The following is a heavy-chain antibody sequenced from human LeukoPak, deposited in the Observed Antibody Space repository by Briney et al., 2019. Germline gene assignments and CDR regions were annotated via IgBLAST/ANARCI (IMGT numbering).Heavy chain of an antibody. CDR1: GFTFDDYA. CDR3: AKGEIAADSLTPFDY. CDR2: ISWNSGSI. V-gene: IGHV3-9*01. D-gene: IGHD6-13*01. Sequence: GGSLRLSCAASGFTFDDYAMHWVRQAPGKGLEWVSGISWNSGSIGYADSVKGRFTISRDNARNSLYLQMNSLRAEDTALYYCAKGEIAADSLTPFDYWGQGTLVTVSS. J-gene: IGHJ4*02.